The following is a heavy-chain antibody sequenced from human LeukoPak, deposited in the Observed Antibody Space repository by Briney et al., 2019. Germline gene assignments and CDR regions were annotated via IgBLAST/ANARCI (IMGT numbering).Heavy chain of an antibody. Sequence: GGSLRLSCAVSGFTLDDYAMHWVRQVPGKGLEWVSGINWKGNDIGYADSVKGRFIISRDNAKNSLFLQMNGLRDEDTALYYCAKDRRQTSEYPAFDSWGQGTLVIVSS. J-gene: IGHJ4*02. D-gene: IGHD2-2*01. CDR2: INWKGNDI. CDR1: GFTLDDYA. V-gene: IGHV3-9*01. CDR3: AKDRRQTSEYPAFDS.